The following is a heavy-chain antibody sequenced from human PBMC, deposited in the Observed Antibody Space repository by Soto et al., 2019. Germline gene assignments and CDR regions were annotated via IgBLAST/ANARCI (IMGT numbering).Heavy chain of an antibody. J-gene: IGHJ4*02. CDR3: AGYYGDYVAFDY. CDR2: IIPIFGTA. D-gene: IGHD4-17*01. Sequence: ASVKVSCKASGGTFSSYAISWVRQAPGQGLEWMGGIIPIFGTANYAQKFQGRVTITADESTSTAYMELSSLRSEDTAVYYCAGYYGDYVAFDYWGQGTLVTVS. CDR1: GGTFSSYA. V-gene: IGHV1-69*13.